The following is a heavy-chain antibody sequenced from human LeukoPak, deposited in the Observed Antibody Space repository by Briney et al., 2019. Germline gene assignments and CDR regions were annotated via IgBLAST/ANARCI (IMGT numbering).Heavy chain of an antibody. CDR3: AKDYSDSRVGDVFFEY. Sequence: PGGSLRLSCAASGLTFSNYAMSWFRQAPGKGLEWASGITSGFTPHYAASLKGRFTISRDNSKNTCHLQMNSLRAEDTAVYYCAKDYSDSRVGDVFFEYWGQGALVTVSS. J-gene: IGHJ4*02. CDR2: ITSGFTP. CDR1: GLTFSNYA. D-gene: IGHD1-26*01. V-gene: IGHV3-23*01.